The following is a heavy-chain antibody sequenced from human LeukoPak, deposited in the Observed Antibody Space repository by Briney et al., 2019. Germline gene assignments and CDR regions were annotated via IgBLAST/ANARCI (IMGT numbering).Heavy chain of an antibody. CDR2: IYSGGST. D-gene: IGHD4-17*01. CDR1: GFTFSSYW. V-gene: IGHV3-66*01. CDR3: AREGYGDYSPPWFDP. J-gene: IGHJ5*02. Sequence: GGSLRLSCAASGFTFSSYWMSWVRQAPGKGLEWVSVIYSGGSTYYADSVKGRFTISRDNSKNTLYLQMNSLRAEDTAVYYCAREGYGDYSPPWFDPWGQGTLVTVSS.